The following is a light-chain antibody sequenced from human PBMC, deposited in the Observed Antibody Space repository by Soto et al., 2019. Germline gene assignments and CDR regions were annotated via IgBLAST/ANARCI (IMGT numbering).Light chain of an antibody. CDR2: DAS. CDR1: QSVSNK. J-gene: IGKJ1*01. CDR3: QQRSNWPPT. Sequence: EVVLTQSPATLSVSPGARAPLSCRASQSVSNKLGWYQQKPGQAPRLLIFDASTRATGIPARFSGSGSGTDFTLTISSLEPDDFAVYYCQQRSNWPPTFGQGTKVDIK. V-gene: IGKV3-11*01.